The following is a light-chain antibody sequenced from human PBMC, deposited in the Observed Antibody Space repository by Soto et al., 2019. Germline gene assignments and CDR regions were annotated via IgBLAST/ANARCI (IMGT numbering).Light chain of an antibody. CDR3: QQYYSTPRALT. V-gene: IGKV3-15*01. Sequence: VMTQSPATLSVSPGERATLSCWASETVATNLAWYQQKPGQAPRLLISGASTRAAGISDRFRGSGSGTEFTLTISSLQAEDVAVYYCQQYYSTPRALTFGGGTKVEIK. CDR2: GAS. J-gene: IGKJ4*01. CDR1: ETVATN.